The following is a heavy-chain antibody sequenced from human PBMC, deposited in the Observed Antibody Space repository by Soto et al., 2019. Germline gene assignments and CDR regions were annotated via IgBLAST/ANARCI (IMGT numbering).Heavy chain of an antibody. CDR1: GGSIDPYY. J-gene: IGHJ3*02. V-gene: IGHV4-59*01. CDR2: IHYSGTT. D-gene: IGHD6-19*01. CDR3: ARVLVGNGWYGVFDS. Sequence: PSETLSLTCSVSGGSIDPYYWTWIRQPPGKGLEWIGCIHYSGTTKYNSYINSRVTISLGPSRSQFSLNLMPVTAADTAVYYCARVLVGNGWYGVFDSWGRGTMVA.